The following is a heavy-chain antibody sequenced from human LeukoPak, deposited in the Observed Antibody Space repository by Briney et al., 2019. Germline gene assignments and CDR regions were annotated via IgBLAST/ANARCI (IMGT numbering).Heavy chain of an antibody. CDR3: ARFGVYSSGHLGEYYYYYYMDV. J-gene: IGHJ6*03. Sequence: ASVKVSCKASGYTFTSYGISWVRQAPGQGLEWMGWISAYNGNTNYAQKLQGRVTMTTDTSTSTAYMELRSLKSDDTAVYYCARFGVYSSGHLGEYYYYYYMDVWGKGTTVTVSS. D-gene: IGHD6-19*01. CDR1: GYTFTSYG. V-gene: IGHV1-18*01. CDR2: ISAYNGNT.